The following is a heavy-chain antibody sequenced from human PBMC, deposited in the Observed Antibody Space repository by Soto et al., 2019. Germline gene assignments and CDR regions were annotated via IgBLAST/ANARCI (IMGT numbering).Heavy chain of an antibody. CDR1: GFTFSSYG. CDR3: ARERGGGAIVVVVAATEIDY. CDR2: IWYDGSNK. D-gene: IGHD2-15*01. Sequence: QVQLVESGGGVVQPGRSLRLSCAASGFTFSSYGMHWVRQAPGKGLEWVAVIWYDGSNKYYADSVKGRFTISRDNSKNTLYLQMNSLRAEDTAVDYCARERGGGAIVVVVAATEIDYWGQGTLVTVSS. V-gene: IGHV3-33*01. J-gene: IGHJ4*02.